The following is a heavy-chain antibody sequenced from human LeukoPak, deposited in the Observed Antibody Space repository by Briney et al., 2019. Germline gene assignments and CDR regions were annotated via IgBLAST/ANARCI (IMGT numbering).Heavy chain of an antibody. D-gene: IGHD6-6*01. CDR2: IYYSGST. CDR1: GGSIVSYY. V-gene: IGHV4-59*08. CDR3: ARHATIAAHYYSGMDV. Sequence: PSETLSLTCTVSGGSIVSYYWSWIRQPPGKGLEWIGYIYYSGSTDYNPSLKSRVTISVDTSKNQFSLKLNSVTAADTAVYYCARHATIAAHYYSGMDVWGQGTTVTVSS. J-gene: IGHJ6*02.